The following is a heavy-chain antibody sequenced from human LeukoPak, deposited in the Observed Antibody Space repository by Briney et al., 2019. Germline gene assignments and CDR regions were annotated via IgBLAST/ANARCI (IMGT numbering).Heavy chain of an antibody. D-gene: IGHD2-15*01. J-gene: IGHJ4*02. CDR2: ISTDGYTT. V-gene: IGHV3-74*01. Sequence: GGSLRLSCAASGLAFSAYKMRWVRQAPRKGLVWVSRISTDGYTTDYADFVQGRFTASRDNTKNTWSLEMNSLRAEDTAVYYCVVGGSPGYWGQGTLVTVSS. CDR1: GLAFSAYK. CDR3: VVGGSPGY.